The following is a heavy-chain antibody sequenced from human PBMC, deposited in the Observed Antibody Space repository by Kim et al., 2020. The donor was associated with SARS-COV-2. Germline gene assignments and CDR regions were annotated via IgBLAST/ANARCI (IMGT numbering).Heavy chain of an antibody. CDR3: ARDIAISSIAARLGKNWFDP. CDR1: GGSISSYY. Sequence: SETLSLTCTVSGGSISSYYWSWIRQPAGKGLEWIGRIYTSGSTNYNPSLKSRVTMSVDTSKNQFSLKLSSVTAADTAVYYCARDIAISSIAARLGKNWFDPWGQGTLVTVSS. V-gene: IGHV4-4*07. D-gene: IGHD6-6*01. CDR2: IYTSGST. J-gene: IGHJ5*02.